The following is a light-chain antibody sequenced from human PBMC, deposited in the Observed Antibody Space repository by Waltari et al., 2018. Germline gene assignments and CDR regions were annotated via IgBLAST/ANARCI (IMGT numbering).Light chain of an antibody. Sequence: EIHMTQSPSSVSASVGDRVSMSCRACQDISTSLAWYQQKSRKAPSLLIYHSSTLQSGVPSRFSGAGTATDFTLTINDQHPEDFATYFCQQSDTSPPTFGPGTKVELK. CDR2: HSS. V-gene: IGKV1-12*01. CDR3: QQSDTSPPT. CDR1: QDISTS. J-gene: IGKJ1*01.